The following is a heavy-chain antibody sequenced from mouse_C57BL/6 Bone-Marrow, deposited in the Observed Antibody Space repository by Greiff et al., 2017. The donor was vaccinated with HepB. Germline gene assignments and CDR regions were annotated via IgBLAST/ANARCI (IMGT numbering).Heavy chain of an antibody. CDR3: ARTRITTVDFDV. CDR2: INPSNGGT. J-gene: IGHJ1*03. D-gene: IGHD1-1*01. V-gene: IGHV1-53*01. CDR1: GYTFTSYW. Sequence: QVHVKQPGTELVKPGASVKLSCKASGYTFTSYWMHWVKQRPGQGLEWIGNINPSNGGTNYNEKFKSKATLTVDKSSSTAYMQLSSLTSEESAVYYCARTRITTVDFDVWGTGTTVTVSS.